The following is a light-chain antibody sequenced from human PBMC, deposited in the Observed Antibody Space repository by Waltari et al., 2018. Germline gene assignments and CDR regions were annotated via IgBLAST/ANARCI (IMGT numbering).Light chain of an antibody. Sequence: SALTPPDFVSGSPAPSLTIPCAANSSHCAGSNHFSWYPQHPGEAPKVIIYDVTNRPSGVSNRFSGSKSGSSASLIISGLQPEDEAVYYCSSFTSSTTGIFGGGTKLTVL. V-gene: IGLV2-14*03. CDR1: SSHCAGSNH. CDR2: DVT. J-gene: IGLJ2*01. CDR3: SSFTSSTTGI.